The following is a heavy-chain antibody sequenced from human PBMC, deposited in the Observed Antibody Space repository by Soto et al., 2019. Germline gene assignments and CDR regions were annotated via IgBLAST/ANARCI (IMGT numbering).Heavy chain of an antibody. D-gene: IGHD2-21*02. CDR1: GYTFTSYA. CDR3: ARSIVGVTALDY. Sequence: QVQLVQSGAEEKKPGASVKVSCKASGYTFTSYAMHWVRQAPGQRLEWMGWINAGNGNTKYSQKFQGRVTITRDTAASTGDRELSSLRSEDTAVYYCARSIVGVTALDYWGQGTLVTVSS. J-gene: IGHJ4*02. CDR2: INAGNGNT. V-gene: IGHV1-3*05.